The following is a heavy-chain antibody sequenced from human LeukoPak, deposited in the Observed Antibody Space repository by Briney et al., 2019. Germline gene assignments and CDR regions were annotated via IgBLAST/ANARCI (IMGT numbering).Heavy chain of an antibody. J-gene: IGHJ3*02. CDR3: ARVAAAAKGDAFDI. Sequence: GGSLRLSCAASGFTFSSYAMHWVRQAPGKGLEWVALIWYDGSNKYFADSVKGRFTISRDSSKNTLYLQMNSLRAEDTAVYYCARVAAAAKGDAFDIWGQGTMVTVSS. CDR1: GFTFSSYA. D-gene: IGHD6-25*01. CDR2: IWYDGSNK. V-gene: IGHV3-33*08.